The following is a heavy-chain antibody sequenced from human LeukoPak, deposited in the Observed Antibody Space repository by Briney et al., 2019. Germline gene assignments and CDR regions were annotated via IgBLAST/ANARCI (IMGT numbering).Heavy chain of an antibody. CDR1: GYTLTELP. CDR3: ATGEGGGWSLDY. CDR2: FDPEDGET. J-gene: IGHJ4*02. Sequence: ASVKVSCKVSGYTLTELPMHWVRQAPGKGLEWMGGFDPEDGETIYAQKFQGRVTMTEDTSTDTAYVELSSLRSEDTAVYYCATGEGGGWSLDYWGQGTLVTVSS. V-gene: IGHV1-24*01. D-gene: IGHD6-19*01.